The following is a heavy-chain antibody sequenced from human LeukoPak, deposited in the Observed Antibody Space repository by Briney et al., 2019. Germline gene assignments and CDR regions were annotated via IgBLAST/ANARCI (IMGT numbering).Heavy chain of an antibody. Sequence: RAGRSLRPSCPASEFPFTRAWITWVRQAPGKGREWVGYIKRKTDGGTTDYAAPVKGRFSISRDDSKNTLYLQMNSLETEDTAMYYCTTCGYDRCGAFDIWGQGTVVTVSS. CDR3: TTCGYDRCGAFDI. J-gene: IGHJ3*02. D-gene: IGHD5-12*01. CDR2: IKRKTDGGTT. V-gene: IGHV3-15*01. CDR1: EFPFTRAW.